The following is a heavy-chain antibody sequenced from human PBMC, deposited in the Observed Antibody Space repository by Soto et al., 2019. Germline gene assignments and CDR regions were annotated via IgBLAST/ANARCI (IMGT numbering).Heavy chain of an antibody. V-gene: IGHV3-30*18. CDR3: AKDGAYSYGFYFDY. CDR2: ISYDGSNK. J-gene: IGHJ4*02. D-gene: IGHD5-18*01. Sequence: QVQLVESGGGVVQPGRSLRLSCAASGFTFSSYGMHWVRQAPGKGLEWVAVISYDGSNKYYADSVKGRFTISRDNSKNTLYLQMNSLRAEDTAVYYCAKDGAYSYGFYFDYWGQGTLVTVSS. CDR1: GFTFSSYG.